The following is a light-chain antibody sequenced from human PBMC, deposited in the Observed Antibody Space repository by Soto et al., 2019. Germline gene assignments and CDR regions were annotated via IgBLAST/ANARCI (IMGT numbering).Light chain of an antibody. CDR2: GAS. CDR3: QQYNSYRT. V-gene: IGKV3-15*01. Sequence: VMTQAPATLSLSPGERATLSCRASQTINNNVAWYQLKDGQVPRLVIYGASTRATDIPARFSGSGSGTEFTLTISSLQPDDFATYYCQQYNSYRTFGQGTKVDIK. J-gene: IGKJ1*01. CDR1: QTINNN.